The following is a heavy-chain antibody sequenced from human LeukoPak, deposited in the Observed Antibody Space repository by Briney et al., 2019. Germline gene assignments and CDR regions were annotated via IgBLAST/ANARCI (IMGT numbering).Heavy chain of an antibody. Sequence: GGSLRLSCAASGFTFSSYGMHWVRQAPGKGLEWVSAISGSGGSTYYADSVKGRFTISRDNSKNTLYLQMNSLRAEDTAVYYCAKDRIVVVVAAHDYWGQGTLVTVSS. CDR1: GFTFSSYG. D-gene: IGHD2-15*01. CDR3: AKDRIVVVVAAHDY. J-gene: IGHJ4*02. V-gene: IGHV3-23*01. CDR2: ISGSGGST.